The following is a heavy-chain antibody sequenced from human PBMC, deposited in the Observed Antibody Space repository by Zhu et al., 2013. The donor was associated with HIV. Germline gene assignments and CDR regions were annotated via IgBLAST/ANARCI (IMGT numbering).Heavy chain of an antibody. V-gene: IGHV1-46*01. Sequence: QVQLVQSGAEVKKPGASVKVSCKASGYTFTRYYIHWVRQAPGQGLEWMGIINPSGASTSYPQKFQGRVTMTRDTSTSTIYMELSSLRSEDTAVYYCASGSMLFPDYWGPGNPGHRLL. D-gene: IGHD3-10*02. CDR2: INPSGAST. CDR3: ASGSMLFPDY. J-gene: IGHJ4*02. CDR1: GYTFTRYY.